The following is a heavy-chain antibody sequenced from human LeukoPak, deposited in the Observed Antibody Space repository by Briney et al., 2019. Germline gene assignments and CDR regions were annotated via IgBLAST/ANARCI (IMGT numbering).Heavy chain of an antibody. Sequence: PSETLSLTCTVSGYSISSGYYWGWIRQPPGKWLEWIGSIYHSGSTYYNPSLKSRVTISVDTSKNQFSLKLSSVTAADTAVYYCARGEIVEMATTYFDYWGQGTLVTVSS. J-gene: IGHJ4*02. CDR1: GYSISSGYY. D-gene: IGHD5-24*01. CDR3: ARGEIVEMATTYFDY. CDR2: IYHSGST. V-gene: IGHV4-38-2*02.